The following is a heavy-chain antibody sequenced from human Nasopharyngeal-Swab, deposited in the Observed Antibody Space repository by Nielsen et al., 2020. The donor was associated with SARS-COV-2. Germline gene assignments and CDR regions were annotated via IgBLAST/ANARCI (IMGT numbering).Heavy chain of an antibody. Sequence: GESLKISCAASGFTFSSYSMNWVRQAPGKGLEWVSSISSSSSYIYYADSVKGRFTISRDNAKNSLYLQMNSLRAEDTAVYYCVLIQGTASLGSSPNFDYWGQGTLVTVSS. V-gene: IGHV3-21*01. CDR2: ISSSSSYI. CDR1: GFTFSSYS. CDR3: VLIQGTASLGSSPNFDY. J-gene: IGHJ4*02. D-gene: IGHD3-16*01.